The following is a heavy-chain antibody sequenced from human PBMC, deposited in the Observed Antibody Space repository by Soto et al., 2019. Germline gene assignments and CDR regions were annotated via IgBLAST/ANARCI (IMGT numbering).Heavy chain of an antibody. CDR3: ATHGSGSYYNEMDV. Sequence: SVKVSCKASGGTFSSYAISWVRQAPGQGLEWMGGIIPIFGTANYAQKFQGRVTITADESTSTAYRELSSLRSEDTAVYYCATHGSGSYYNEMDVWGQGTTVTVSS. V-gene: IGHV1-69*13. D-gene: IGHD3-10*01. CDR1: GGTFSSYA. J-gene: IGHJ6*02. CDR2: IIPIFGTA.